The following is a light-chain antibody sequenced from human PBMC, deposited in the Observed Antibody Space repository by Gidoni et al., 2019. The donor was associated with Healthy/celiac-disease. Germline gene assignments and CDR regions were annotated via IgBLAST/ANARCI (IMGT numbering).Light chain of an antibody. V-gene: IGKV3-11*01. CDR3: QQRSNWPPLFT. J-gene: IGKJ3*01. Sequence: EIVLTQSPATLSLSPGERATLSCRASHSVSSYLDWYQQKPGQAPSLLIYDASNRATGIPARFSGSGSGTDFTLTISSIEPEDFAVYYCQQRSNWPPLFTFXPXTKVXIK. CDR1: HSVSSY. CDR2: DAS.